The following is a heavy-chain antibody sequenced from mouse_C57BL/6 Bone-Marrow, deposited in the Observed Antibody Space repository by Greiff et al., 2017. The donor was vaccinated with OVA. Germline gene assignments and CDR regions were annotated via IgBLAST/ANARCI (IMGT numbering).Heavy chain of an antibody. CDR3: ARGELLWLRRTPHYYAMDY. Sequence: QVQLQQSGAELVRPGASVKMSCKASGYTFTSYNMHWVKQTPRQGLEWIGAIYPGNGDTSYNQKFKGKATLTVDKSSSTAYMQLSSLTSEDSAVYFCARGELLWLRRTPHYYAMDYWGQEPQSPSPQ. V-gene: IGHV1-12*01. D-gene: IGHD2-2*01. CDR2: IYPGNGDT. CDR1: GYTFTSYN. J-gene: IGHJ4*01.